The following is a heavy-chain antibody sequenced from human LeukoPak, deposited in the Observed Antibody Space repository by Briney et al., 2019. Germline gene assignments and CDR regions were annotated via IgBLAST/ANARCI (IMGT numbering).Heavy chain of an antibody. CDR1: GYTFINYY. J-gene: IGHJ5*01. CDR3: ARVYYSSPRAWFDY. D-gene: IGHD6-13*01. Sequence: ASVKVSCKASGYTFINYYIHWVRQAPGQGLEWMGIINPSGGSTTYAQKFQGRVTMTRDMSTSTVYMELSSLRSEDSAVYYCARVYYSSPRAWFDYWGQGTLVTVSS. CDR2: INPSGGST. V-gene: IGHV1-46*01.